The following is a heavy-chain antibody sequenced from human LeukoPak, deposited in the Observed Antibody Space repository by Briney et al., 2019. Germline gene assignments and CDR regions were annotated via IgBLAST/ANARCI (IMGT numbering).Heavy chain of an antibody. J-gene: IGHJ5*02. Sequence: PSETLSLTCTVSGGSISSSSYYWGWIRQPPGKGLEWIGSIYYSGSTYYNPSLKSRVTISVDTSKNQFSLKLSSVTAADTAVYYCARHGSTMVRGVRNWFDPWGRGTLVTVSS. D-gene: IGHD3-10*01. CDR3: ARHGSTMVRGVRNWFDP. CDR1: GGSISSSSYY. CDR2: IYYSGST. V-gene: IGHV4-39*01.